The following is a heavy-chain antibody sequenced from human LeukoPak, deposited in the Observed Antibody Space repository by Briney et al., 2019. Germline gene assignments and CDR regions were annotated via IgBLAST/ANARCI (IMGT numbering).Heavy chain of an antibody. CDR1: GFTFSSYS. V-gene: IGHV3-23*01. CDR2: ISGSGVTT. D-gene: IGHD6-13*01. Sequence: GGSLRLSCAASGFTFSSYSMTWVRQAPGKGLEWVSAISGSGVTTNYADSVQGRFTISRDNSKDTLYLQMNSLRAEDTAVYYCVKGHSTWYFDYWGQGTLVTVSS. J-gene: IGHJ4*02. CDR3: VKGHSTWYFDY.